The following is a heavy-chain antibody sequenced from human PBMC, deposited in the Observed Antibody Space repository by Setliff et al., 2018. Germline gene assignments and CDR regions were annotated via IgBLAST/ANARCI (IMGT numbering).Heavy chain of an antibody. J-gene: IGHJ4*02. Sequence: ASVKVSCKASGYTFTSYGISWVRRAPGQGLEWMGWISAYNGNTNYAQKLQGRVTMTTDTSTSTAYMELRSLRSDDTAVYYCARYITGTTPADYWGQGTLVTVSS. D-gene: IGHD1-7*01. CDR1: GYTFTSYG. CDR3: ARYITGTTPADY. V-gene: IGHV1-18*01. CDR2: ISAYNGNT.